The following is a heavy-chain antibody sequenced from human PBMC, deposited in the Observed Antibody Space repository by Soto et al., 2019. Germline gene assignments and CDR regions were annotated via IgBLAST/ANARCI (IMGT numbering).Heavy chain of an antibody. Sequence: SETLSLTCAVSGGSISSSHWWSWVRQPPGKGLEWIGEIYHSGSTNYNPSLTSRVTISVDKSKNQFSLKLSSVTAADTAVYYCASQGRDYYYYGMDVWGQGTTVPSSS. V-gene: IGHV4-4*02. CDR3: ASQGRDYYYYGMDV. CDR1: GGSISSSHW. CDR2: IYHSGST. J-gene: IGHJ6*02.